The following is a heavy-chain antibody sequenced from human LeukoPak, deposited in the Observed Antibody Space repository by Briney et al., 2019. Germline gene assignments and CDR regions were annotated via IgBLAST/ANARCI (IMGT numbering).Heavy chain of an antibody. V-gene: IGHV4-30-4*08. CDR1: GGSISSGDYY. Sequence: SETLSLTCTVSGGSISSGDYYWSWIRQPPGKGLEWIGYIYYSGSTYYNPSLKSRVTISVDTSKNQFSLKLSSVTAADTAVYYCARGGPVAAGIFGMGYWGQGTLVTVSS. J-gene: IGHJ4*02. CDR3: ARGGPVAAGIFGMGY. D-gene: IGHD6-13*01. CDR2: IYYSGST.